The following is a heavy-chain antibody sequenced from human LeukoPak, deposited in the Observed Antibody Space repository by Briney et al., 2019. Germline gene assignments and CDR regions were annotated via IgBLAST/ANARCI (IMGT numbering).Heavy chain of an antibody. CDR2: ISPTSWTI. Sequence: GGSLRLSCAASGVIFRTYSMNWVRQAPGRGLEWVSSISPTSWTIYQADSVKGRFTVSRDNAKNSVFLQMDSLRAEDEAVYYCTRDAGQFVDHDVFDIWGQGTMVTVSS. V-gene: IGHV3-21*01. J-gene: IGHJ3*02. D-gene: IGHD3-10*01. CDR3: TRDAGQFVDHDVFDI. CDR1: GVIFRTYS.